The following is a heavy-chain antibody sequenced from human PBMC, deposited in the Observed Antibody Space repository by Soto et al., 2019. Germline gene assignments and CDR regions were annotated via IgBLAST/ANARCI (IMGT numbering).Heavy chain of an antibody. V-gene: IGHV3-48*01. Sequence: GGSLRLSCAASGFTFRNYGMNWVRQAPGKGLEWVSYIGIGSSTKYYADSVKGRFTISRDNAKNSLYLQMNSLRAEDTAVYYCAKDDRSGSYLPPYYYYGMDVWGQGTTVTVSS. CDR2: IGIGSSTK. CDR3: AKDDRSGSYLPPYYYYGMDV. CDR1: GFTFRNYG. J-gene: IGHJ6*02. D-gene: IGHD1-26*01.